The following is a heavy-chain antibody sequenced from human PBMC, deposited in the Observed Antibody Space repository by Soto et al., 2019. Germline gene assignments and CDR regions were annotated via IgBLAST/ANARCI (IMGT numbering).Heavy chain of an antibody. V-gene: IGHV4-39*01. CDR2: IYYSGST. J-gene: IGHJ4*02. Sequence: QLQLQESGPGLVKPSETLSLTCTVSGGSISSSSYYWGWIRQPPGKGLEWIGSIYYSGSTYYNPFLKSRVXXXXXXXXNXXSLXXXXXXXXXXXXXXXXRXAXLXVGLGYFDYWGQGTLVTVSS. CDR1: GGSISSSSYY. CDR3: XRXAXLXVGLGYFDY.